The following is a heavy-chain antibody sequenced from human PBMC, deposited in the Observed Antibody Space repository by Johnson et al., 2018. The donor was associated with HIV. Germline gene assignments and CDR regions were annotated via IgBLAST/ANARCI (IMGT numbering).Heavy chain of an antibody. D-gene: IGHD3-22*01. CDR3: AKDVGNYWPDAFDI. CDR1: GFIFSTYG. V-gene: IGHV3-30*02. CDR2: IRYDGNNK. Sequence: QVQLVESGGGVVRPGRSLRLSCAASGFIFSTYGMHWVRQAPGKGLEWVAFIRYDGNNKYYADSVRGRLTISRDNSKKMVYLQMNSLRTEDTAVYYCAKDVGNYWPDAFDIWGQGTMVTVSS. J-gene: IGHJ3*02.